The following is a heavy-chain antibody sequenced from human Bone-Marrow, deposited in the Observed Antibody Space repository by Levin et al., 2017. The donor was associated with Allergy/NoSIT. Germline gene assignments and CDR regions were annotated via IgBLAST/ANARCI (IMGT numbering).Heavy chain of an antibody. CDR2: IKQDGSEK. Sequence: GESLKISCAASGFTFSSYWMSWVRQAPGKGLEWVASIKQDGSEKYSVDSVKGRFTISRDNAKNSLYLQMNSLRAEDTAVYFCGRNCYDSSGAPFDFWGQGILVTVSS. D-gene: IGHD3-22*01. V-gene: IGHV3-7*01. J-gene: IGHJ4*02. CDR1: GFTFSSYW. CDR3: GRNCYDSSGAPFDF.